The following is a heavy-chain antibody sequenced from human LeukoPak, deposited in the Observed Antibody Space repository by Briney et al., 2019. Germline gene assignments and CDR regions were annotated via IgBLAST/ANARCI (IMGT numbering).Heavy chain of an antibody. J-gene: IGHJ6*04. CDR3: AELGITMIGGV. Sequence: GGSLRLSCAASGFTFSNYAMSCVRQAPGKGLEWVSSINGRGGSTYYADSVKGRFTISRDNAKNSLYLQMNSLRAEDTAVYYCAELGITMIGGVWGKGTTVTISS. V-gene: IGHV3-23*01. CDR1: GFTFSNYA. D-gene: IGHD3-10*02. CDR2: INGRGGST.